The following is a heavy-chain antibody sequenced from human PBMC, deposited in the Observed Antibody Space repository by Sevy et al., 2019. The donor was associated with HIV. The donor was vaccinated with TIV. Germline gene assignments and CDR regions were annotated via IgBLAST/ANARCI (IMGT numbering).Heavy chain of an antibody. Sequence: ASVKVSCKASGYTFDSYGISWVRQAPRQGLEYMGWIGPYNGNIKYAQNIQDRVTMTTDSSTSTAYMELSSLRSDDTAVYFCARISTPRGKFNWFDPWGQGTLVTVSS. CDR3: ARISTPRGKFNWFDP. V-gene: IGHV1-18*01. D-gene: IGHD3-10*01. CDR1: GYTFDSYG. CDR2: IGPYNGNI. J-gene: IGHJ5*02.